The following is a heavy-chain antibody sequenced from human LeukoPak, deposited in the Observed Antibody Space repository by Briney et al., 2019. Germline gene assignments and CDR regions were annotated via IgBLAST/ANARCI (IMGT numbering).Heavy chain of an antibody. CDR3: ARDYGSGSYYNTAY. J-gene: IGHJ4*02. CDR2: IKEEGSEQ. D-gene: IGHD3-10*01. CDR1: GFTFSVYW. V-gene: IGHV3-7*01. Sequence: GGSLRLSCAASGFTFSVYWMSWVRQAPGKGLEWVANIKEEGSEQYYVDSVKGRFTISRDNAKNSLYLQMNSLRAQHTAVYYCARDYGSGSYYNTAYWGQGTLVTVSS.